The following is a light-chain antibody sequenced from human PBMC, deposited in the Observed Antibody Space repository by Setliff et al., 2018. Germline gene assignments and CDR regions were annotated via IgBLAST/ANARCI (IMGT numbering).Light chain of an antibody. CDR2: DVS. V-gene: IGLV2-14*03. Sequence: QSALTQPRSVSGSPGQSVTISCTGTSSDVGGYNYVSWYQQHPGKAPKLMIYDVSNRPSGVSNRFSGSKSGNTASLTISGLQAEDEADYYCSSYTSSSTQVFGTGTKVT. J-gene: IGLJ1*01. CDR3: SSYTSSSTQV. CDR1: SSDVGGYNY.